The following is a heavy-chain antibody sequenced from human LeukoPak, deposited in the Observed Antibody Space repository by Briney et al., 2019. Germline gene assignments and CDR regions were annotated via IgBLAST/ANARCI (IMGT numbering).Heavy chain of an antibody. D-gene: IGHD1-1*01. Sequence: SQTLSLTCVVSGGSITSGGYSWTWIRQPPGKGLEWIGYIYHSGHTYYNPSLNSRVTISVDRSKNQFSLKLSFVTAADTAVYYCASGDWNDGFLDSWGQGTLVTVSS. J-gene: IGHJ4*02. CDR2: IYHSGHT. CDR3: ASGDWNDGFLDS. CDR1: GGSITSGGYS. V-gene: IGHV4-30-2*01.